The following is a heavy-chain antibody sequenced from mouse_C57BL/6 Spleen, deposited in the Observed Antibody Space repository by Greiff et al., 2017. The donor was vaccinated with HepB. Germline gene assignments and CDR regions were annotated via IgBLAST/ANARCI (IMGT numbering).Heavy chain of an antibody. J-gene: IGHJ3*01. V-gene: IGHV2-2*01. Sequence: QVQLQQSGPGLVQPSQSLSITCTVSGFSLTSYGVHWVRQSPGKGLEWLGVIWSGGSTDYNAAFISRLSISKDNSKSQVFFKMNSLQADDTAIYYCARNWGYDYDYAWFAYWGQGTLVTVSA. CDR1: GFSLTSYG. D-gene: IGHD2-4*01. CDR2: IWSGGST. CDR3: ARNWGYDYDYAWFAY.